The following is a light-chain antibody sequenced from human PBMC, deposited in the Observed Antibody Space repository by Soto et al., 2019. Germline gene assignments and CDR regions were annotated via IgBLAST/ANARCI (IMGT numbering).Light chain of an antibody. CDR1: SSDVGSYNL. CDR3: CSYAGSSTYVV. V-gene: IGLV2-23*01. Sequence: QSVLTQPACVSGSPGQSSTISYTGTSSDVGSYNLVSWYQQHPGKAPKLMIYEGSKRPSGVSNRFSGSKSGNTASLTISGLQAEDEADYYCCSYAGSSTYVVFGGGTQLTVL. J-gene: IGLJ2*01. CDR2: EGS.